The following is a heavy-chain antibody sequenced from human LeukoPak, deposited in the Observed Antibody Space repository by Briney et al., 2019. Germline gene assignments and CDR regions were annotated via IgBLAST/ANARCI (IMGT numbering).Heavy chain of an antibody. CDR3: ARGSFAHWVTAVGFEY. CDR2: IYYTGNT. J-gene: IGHJ4*02. CDR1: GGSISSYY. V-gene: IGHV4-59*01. D-gene: IGHD2-21*02. Sequence: SETLSLTCTLSGGSISSYYWSWIRQPPGKGLEWIGYIYYTGNTNYNPSLRSRVTISVDTSKNQFSLKLSSVTAADTAVYYCARGSFAHWVTAVGFEYWGQGTLVTVSS.